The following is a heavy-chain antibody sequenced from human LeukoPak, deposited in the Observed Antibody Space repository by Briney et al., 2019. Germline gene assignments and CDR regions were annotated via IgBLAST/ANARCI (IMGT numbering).Heavy chain of an antibody. D-gene: IGHD5-18*01. J-gene: IGHJ6*03. CDR2: ISSSSSYI. CDR1: GFTFSSYS. V-gene: IGHV3-21*01. CDR3: ARDVGDTAMVWGYYYYYMDV. Sequence: GGSLRLSCAASGFTFSSYSMNWVRQAPGKGLEWVSSISSSSSYIYYADSVKGRFTISRDNAKNSLYLQMNSLRAEDTAVYYCARDVGDTAMVWGYYYYYMDVWGKGTTVTVSS.